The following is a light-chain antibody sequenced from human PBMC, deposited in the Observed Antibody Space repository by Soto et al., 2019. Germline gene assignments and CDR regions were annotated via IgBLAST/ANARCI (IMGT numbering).Light chain of an antibody. CDR1: QTVTNNY. V-gene: IGKV3-20*01. CDR2: GAS. Sequence: IVLTQSPGTLSLSPGDRATLSCRASQTVTNNYLAWYQQQPGQAPRLLIYGASSRATGIPDRFSGSGSGTYFTLTISRLEPEYFAVYYCQRYGTSTTFGQGTKVEVK. CDR3: QRYGTSTT. J-gene: IGKJ1*01.